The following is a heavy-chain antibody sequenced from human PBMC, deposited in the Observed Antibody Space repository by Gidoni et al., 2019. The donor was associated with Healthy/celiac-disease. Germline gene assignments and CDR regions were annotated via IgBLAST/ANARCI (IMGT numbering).Heavy chain of an antibody. D-gene: IGHD2-15*01. CDR3: AKDSRGCSGGSCYTFDY. Sequence: QVQLVESGGGVVQPGRSLRLSCAASGFTFSSYGMHWVRQAPGQGLEWVAVISYDGSNKYYADSVKGRFTISRDNSKNTLYLQMNSLRAEDTAVYYCAKDSRGCSGGSCYTFDYWGQGTLVTVSS. CDR2: ISYDGSNK. CDR1: GFTFSSYG. V-gene: IGHV3-30*18. J-gene: IGHJ4*02.